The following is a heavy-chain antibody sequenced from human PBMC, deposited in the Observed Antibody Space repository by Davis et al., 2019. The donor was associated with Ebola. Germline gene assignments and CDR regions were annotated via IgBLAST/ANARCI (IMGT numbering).Heavy chain of an antibody. V-gene: IGHV3-69-1*02. CDR3: ARGITMIVVASYYFDY. CDR2: ISVSSDTT. D-gene: IGHD3-22*01. J-gene: IGHJ4*02. CDR1: GFTFSDHY. Sequence: GESLKISCAASGFTFSDHYMDWVRQAPGKGLEWVSTISVSSDTTVYADSVKGRFTISRDNSKNTLYLQMNSLRAEDTAVYYCARGITMIVVASYYFDYWGQGTLVTVSS.